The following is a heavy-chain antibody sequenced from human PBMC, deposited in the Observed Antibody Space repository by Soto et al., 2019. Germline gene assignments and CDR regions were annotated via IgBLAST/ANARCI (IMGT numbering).Heavy chain of an antibody. CDR3: ARGRRPSSVYSKRIYYFDY. Sequence: PSETLSLTCTVSGGSISSGGYYWSWIRQHPGKGLEWIGYIYYSGSTYYNPSLKSRVTISVDTSKNQFSLKLSSVTAADTAVYYCARGRRPSSVYSKRIYYFDYWGQGTLVTVSS. CDR2: IYYSGST. CDR1: GGSISSGGYY. J-gene: IGHJ4*02. V-gene: IGHV4-31*03. D-gene: IGHD2-15*01.